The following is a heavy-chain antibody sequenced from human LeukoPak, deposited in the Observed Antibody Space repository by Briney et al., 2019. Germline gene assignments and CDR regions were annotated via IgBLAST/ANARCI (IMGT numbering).Heavy chain of an antibody. CDR3: ARHDSSGSISY. D-gene: IGHD3-22*01. CDR2: IYYSGST. CDR1: GGSISSYY. V-gene: IGHV4-39*07. J-gene: IGHJ4*02. Sequence: ASETLSLTCTVSGGSISSYYWGWIRQPPGKGLEWIGSIYYSGSTYYNPSPKSRVTISVDTSKNQFSLKLSSVTAADTAVYYCARHDSSGSISYWGQGTLVTVSS.